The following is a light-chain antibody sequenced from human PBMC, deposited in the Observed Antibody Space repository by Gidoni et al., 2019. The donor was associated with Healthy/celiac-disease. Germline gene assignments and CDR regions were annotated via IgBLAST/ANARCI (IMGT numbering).Light chain of an antibody. CDR2: GAS. J-gene: IGKJ4*01. CDR1: QSVSSSY. CDR3: QQYGSSPLT. Sequence: DIVLPQSPGTLALSPGESATLSCRASQSVSSSYLAWYQQKPGQAPRLLIYGASSRATGIPDRFSGSGSGTDFTLTISRLEPEDFAVYYCQQYGSSPLTFGGGTKVEIK. V-gene: IGKV3-20*01.